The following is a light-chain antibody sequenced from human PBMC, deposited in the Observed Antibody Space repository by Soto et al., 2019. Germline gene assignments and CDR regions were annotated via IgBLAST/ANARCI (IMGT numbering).Light chain of an antibody. Sequence: QSVLTQTASVSGSPGQSITISCTGTSSDVGGYNYVSWYQQYPGKAPKLMIYEVTNRPSGVSNRFSGSKSANTASLTISGLQAEDEADYYCSSYTSSGSLDVIFGGGTQLTVL. CDR2: EVT. CDR3: SSYTSSGSLDVI. V-gene: IGLV2-14*01. J-gene: IGLJ2*01. CDR1: SSDVGGYNY.